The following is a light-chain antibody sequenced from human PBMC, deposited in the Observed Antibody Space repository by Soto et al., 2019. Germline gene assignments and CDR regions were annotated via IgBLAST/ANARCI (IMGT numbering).Light chain of an antibody. J-gene: IGLJ2*01. CDR3: CSFAGIYTLI. Sequence: QSALTQPRSVTGSPGQSVTISCTGTSNDVGAYKYVSWYQQRPGKAPKLLIYDVNKRPSEVPDRFSGSKSGNTASLSISGLQPEDDADYYCCSFAGIYTLIFGGGTKLTVL. CDR1: SNDVGAYKY. V-gene: IGLV2-11*01. CDR2: DVN.